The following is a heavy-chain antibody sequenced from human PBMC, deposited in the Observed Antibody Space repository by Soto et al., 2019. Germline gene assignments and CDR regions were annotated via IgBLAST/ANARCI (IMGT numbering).Heavy chain of an antibody. CDR3: ARGEDAFFYYGLDV. Sequence: PSRTLSLTCTVFGGSITSSYWSWIRRPPGKGLEWIAYIYDTGISGYTPSTSYNPSLNSRVTMSVDTSKSQFSLKLTSVTAADTAVYYCARGEDAFFYYGLDVWGQGTTVTVSS. CDR2: IYDTGISGYTPST. J-gene: IGHJ6*02. CDR1: GGSITSSY. V-gene: IGHV4-59*01.